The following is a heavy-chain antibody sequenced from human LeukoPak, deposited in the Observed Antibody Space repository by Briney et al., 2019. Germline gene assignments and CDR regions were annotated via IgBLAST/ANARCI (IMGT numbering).Heavy chain of an antibody. CDR3: ARDSVTGSSHYFDY. CDR2: ISGSGGST. J-gene: IGHJ4*02. CDR1: GFTFSSYA. D-gene: IGHD1-26*01. Sequence: GGSLRLSCAASGFTFSSYAMSWVRQAPGKGLEWVSAISGSGGSTYYADSVKGRFTISRDNSKNTLYLQMSSLRAEDTAVYYCARDSVTGSSHYFDYWGQGTLVTVSS. V-gene: IGHV3-23*01.